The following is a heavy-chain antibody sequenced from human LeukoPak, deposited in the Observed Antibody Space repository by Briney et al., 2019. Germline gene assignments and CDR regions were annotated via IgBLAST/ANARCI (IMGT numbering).Heavy chain of an antibody. CDR2: IVVGSGNT. Sequence: SVKVSCKASGFTFTSSAVQWVRQARGHRLEWIGWIVVGSGNTNYAQKFQERVTITRDMSTSTAYMELSSLRSEDTAVYYCAAVPTVTMNYYYYGMDVWGKGTTVTVSS. CDR3: AAVPTVTMNYYYYGMDV. CDR1: GFTFTSSA. V-gene: IGHV1-58*01. J-gene: IGHJ6*04. D-gene: IGHD4-17*01.